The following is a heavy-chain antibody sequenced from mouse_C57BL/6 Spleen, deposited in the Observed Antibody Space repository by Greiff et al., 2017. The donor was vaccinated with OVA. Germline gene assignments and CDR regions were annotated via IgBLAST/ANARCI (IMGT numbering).Heavy chain of an antibody. D-gene: IGHD2-4*01. V-gene: IGHV1-26*01. Sequence: VQLKQSGPELVKPGASVKISCKASGYTFTDYYMNWVKQSHGKSLEWIGDINPNNGGTSYNQKFKGKATLTVDKSSSTAYMELRSLTSEDSAVYYCARDYLEDYFDYWGQGTTLTVSS. CDR1: GYTFTDYY. J-gene: IGHJ2*01. CDR2: INPNNGGT. CDR3: ARDYLEDYFDY.